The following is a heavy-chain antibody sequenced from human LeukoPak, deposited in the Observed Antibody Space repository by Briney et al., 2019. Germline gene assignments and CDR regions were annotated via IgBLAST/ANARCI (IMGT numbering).Heavy chain of an antibody. J-gene: IGHJ3*01. CDR2: IYSDGSRT. V-gene: IGHV3-74*01. CDR3: ARDREMATRLHDAFDF. Sequence: AGGSLRLSCAASGFTFSSYWMHWVRQGPGKGLVWVSRIYSDGSRTNNADSVKGRFTISRDNAKNSLLLQMNSLRAEDTAVYYCARDREMATRLHDAFDFWGQGTMVTVSS. CDR1: GFTFSSYW. D-gene: IGHD5-24*01.